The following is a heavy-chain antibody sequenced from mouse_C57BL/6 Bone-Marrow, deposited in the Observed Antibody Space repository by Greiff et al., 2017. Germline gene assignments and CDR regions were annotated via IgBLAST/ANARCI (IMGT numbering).Heavy chain of an antibody. D-gene: IGHD1-1*01. V-gene: IGHV10-1*01. CDR3: VGHASLLLRSVLYAMDY. CDR1: GFSFNTYA. Sequence: EVQLVESGGGLVQPKGSLKLSCAASGFSFNTYAMNWVRQAPGKGLEWVARIRSKSNNYATYYADSVKDRFTISRDDSESRLYLQMNNLKTEDTAMYYCVGHASLLLRSVLYAMDYWGQGTSVTVSS. CDR2: IRSKSNNYAT. J-gene: IGHJ4*01.